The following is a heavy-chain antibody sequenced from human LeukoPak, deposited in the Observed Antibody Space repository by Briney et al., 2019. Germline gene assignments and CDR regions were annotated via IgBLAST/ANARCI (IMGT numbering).Heavy chain of an antibody. CDR2: IVVGSGNT. J-gene: IGHJ5*02. CDR3: ARDAVDHSRAGGPYNWFDP. Sequence: SVKVSCKTSGFPFTSSAMQWVRQARGQRLEWIGWIVVGSGNTNYTQKFQERVTITWDMSTSTAYMELSSLRSEDTAVYYCARDAVDHSRAGGPYNWFDPWGQGTLVTVSS. V-gene: IGHV1-58*02. CDR1: GFPFTSSA. D-gene: IGHD6-19*01.